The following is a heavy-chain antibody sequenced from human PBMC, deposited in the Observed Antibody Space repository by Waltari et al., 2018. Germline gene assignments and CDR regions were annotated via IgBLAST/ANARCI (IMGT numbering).Heavy chain of an antibody. CDR1: GGSFSGYY. CDR3: ARYYSSSWPNWFDP. J-gene: IGHJ5*02. Sequence: QVQLQQWGAGLLKPSETLSLTCAVYGGSFSGYYWSWIRQPPGKGLEWIGEINHHGSTNYNPSLKSRVTISVDTSKNQFSLKLSSVTAADTAVYYCARYYSSSWPNWFDPWGQGTLVTVSS. V-gene: IGHV4-34*01. CDR2: INHHGST. D-gene: IGHD6-13*01.